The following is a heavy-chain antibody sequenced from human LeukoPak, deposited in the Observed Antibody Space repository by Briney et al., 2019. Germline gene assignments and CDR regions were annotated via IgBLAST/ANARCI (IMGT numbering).Heavy chain of an antibody. Sequence: GGSLRLSCAASGFTFDDYAMHWVRQAPGKGLEWVSGISWNSGSIGYADSVKGRFTISRDNAKNSLYLQMNSLRAEDTALYYCAKAKGYSGNGDFDYWGQGTLVTASS. J-gene: IGHJ4*02. CDR2: ISWNSGSI. CDR1: GFTFDDYA. D-gene: IGHD1-26*01. V-gene: IGHV3-9*01. CDR3: AKAKGYSGNGDFDY.